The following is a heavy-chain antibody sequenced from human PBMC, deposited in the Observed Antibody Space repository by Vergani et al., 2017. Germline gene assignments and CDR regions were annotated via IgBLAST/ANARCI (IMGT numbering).Heavy chain of an antibody. D-gene: IGHD5-12*01. J-gene: IGHJ6*03. CDR2: ISPSFGTG. V-gene: IGHV1-69*01. CDR1: GGTFSSYA. Sequence: QVQLVQSGAEVKKPGSSVKVSCKASGGTFSSYAISWVRQAPGQGLEWMGWISPSFGTGNYAQKFQGRVTITADESTSTAYMERSSLRSEDTAVYYCARGGYSGCDKDGYYYYMDVWGKGTTVTVSS. CDR3: ARGGYSGCDKDGYYYYMDV.